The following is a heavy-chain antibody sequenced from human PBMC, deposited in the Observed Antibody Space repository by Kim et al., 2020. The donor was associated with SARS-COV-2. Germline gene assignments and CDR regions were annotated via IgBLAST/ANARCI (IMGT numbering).Heavy chain of an antibody. J-gene: IGHJ4*02. D-gene: IGHD1-1*01. CDR3: TKAGTNFHCDF. Sequence: ASVKVSCKASGYTFTAYQINWVRQAPGQGLEWVGWMNPSSGDTVFAQKFQGRATMTRDNSTSTAYMELSSLRYEDTAVYYCTKAGTNFHCDFCGEGTRVT. CDR1: GYTFTAYQ. CDR2: MNPSSGDT. V-gene: IGHV1-8*01.